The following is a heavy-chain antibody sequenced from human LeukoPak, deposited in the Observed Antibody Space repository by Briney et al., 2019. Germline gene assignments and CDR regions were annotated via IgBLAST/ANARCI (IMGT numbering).Heavy chain of an antibody. CDR1: GVSITSFY. V-gene: IGHV4-59*08. D-gene: IGHD2-15*01. CDR3: ASTGYCIGGSCYSNYFDH. CDR2: IYFSGST. Sequence: SEALSLTCTVSGVSITSFYWSWIRQPPGKGLEWIGYIYFSGSTNYNPSLKSRVTVSLDTTKNQVSLKLSSVSAADTAVYYCASTGYCIGGSCYSNYFDHWGQGTLVTVSS. J-gene: IGHJ4*02.